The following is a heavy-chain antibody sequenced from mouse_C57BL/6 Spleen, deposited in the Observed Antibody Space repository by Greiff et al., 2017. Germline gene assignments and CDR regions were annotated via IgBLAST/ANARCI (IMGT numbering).Heavy chain of an antibody. Sequence: QVQLQQSGAELARPGASVKMSCKASGYTFTSYTMHWVKQRPGQGLEWIGYINPSSGYTKYNQKFKDKATLTADKSSSTAYMQLSSLTSEDSAVYYCARSRTAQATDYYYAMDYWGQGTSVTVSS. V-gene: IGHV1-4*01. D-gene: IGHD3-2*02. CDR1: GYTFTSYT. CDR2: INPSSGYT. J-gene: IGHJ4*01. CDR3: ARSRTAQATDYYYAMDY.